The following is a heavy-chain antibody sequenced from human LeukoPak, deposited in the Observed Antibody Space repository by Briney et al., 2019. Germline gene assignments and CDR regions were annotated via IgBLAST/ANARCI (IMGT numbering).Heavy chain of an antibody. CDR3: ARGVGQVVPPTDY. J-gene: IGHJ4*02. D-gene: IGHD2-15*01. CDR2: IWYDGSNK. Sequence: GGSLRLSCVASGFTFSSYGMHWVRQAPGKGLEWVAVIWYDGSNKYYADSVKGRFTISRDNSKNTLYLQMNSLRAEDTAVYYCARGVGQVVPPTDYWGQGTLVTVSS. V-gene: IGHV3-33*08. CDR1: GFTFSSYG.